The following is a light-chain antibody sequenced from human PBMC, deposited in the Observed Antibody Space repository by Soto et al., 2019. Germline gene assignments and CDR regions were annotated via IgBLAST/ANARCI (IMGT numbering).Light chain of an antibody. CDR1: QSVSSSS. Sequence: ENVLTQSPGTLSLSPGETATLSCRASQSVSSSSLAWYQQKPGQAPRLLIYGASSRATGIPDRFSGSGSGTDFTLSISRLEPEDFAVYYCQQYGGSPPMYTFGQGTKLEIK. J-gene: IGKJ2*01. CDR2: GAS. V-gene: IGKV3-20*01. CDR3: QQYGGSPPMYT.